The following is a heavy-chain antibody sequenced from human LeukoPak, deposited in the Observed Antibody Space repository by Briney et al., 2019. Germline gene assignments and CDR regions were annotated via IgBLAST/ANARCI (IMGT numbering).Heavy chain of an antibody. CDR1: GFTFSNYA. Sequence: PGRSLRLSCAASGFTFSNYAVHWVRQAPGKGLEWVAFISYDGSNKYYADSVKGRFTISRDKSKNTLYLQMNSLKPEDMAVYYCARGGGYSSSALDWFDPWGQGTLVTVSS. J-gene: IGHJ5*02. V-gene: IGHV3-30-3*01. D-gene: IGHD6-6*01. CDR3: ARGGGYSSSALDWFDP. CDR2: ISYDGSNK.